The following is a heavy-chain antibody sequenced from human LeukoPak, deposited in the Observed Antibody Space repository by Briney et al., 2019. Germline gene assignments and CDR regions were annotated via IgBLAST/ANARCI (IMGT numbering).Heavy chain of an antibody. D-gene: IGHD1-1*01. V-gene: IGHV4-61*02. CDR1: GGSISSGGYY. CDR2: IYTSGST. J-gene: IGHJ4*02. Sequence: SETLSLTCTVSGGSISSGGYYWSWIRQPAGKGLEWIGRIYTSGSTDYNPSLKSRVTMSVDTSKNQFSLKLSSVTAADTAVYYCAVGYNWNDLGMKWGQGTLVTVSS. CDR3: AVGYNWNDLGMK.